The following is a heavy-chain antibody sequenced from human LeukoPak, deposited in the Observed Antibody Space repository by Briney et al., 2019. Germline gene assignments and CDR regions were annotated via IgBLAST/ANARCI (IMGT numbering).Heavy chain of an antibody. D-gene: IGHD7-27*01. CDR3: ATYLTGGVWYFDL. CDR2: INPSGGST. CDR1: GYTFTSYG. J-gene: IGHJ2*01. Sequence: ASVKVSCKASGYTFTSYGISWVRQAPGQGLEWMGIINPSGGSTSYAQKFQGRVTMTRDTSTSTVYMELSSLRSEDTAVYYCATYLTGGVWYFDLWGRGTLVTVSS. V-gene: IGHV1-46*01.